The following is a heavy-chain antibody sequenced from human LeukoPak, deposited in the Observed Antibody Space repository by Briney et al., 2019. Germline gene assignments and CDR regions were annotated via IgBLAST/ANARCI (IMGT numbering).Heavy chain of an antibody. Sequence: PGGSLRLSCAASGFTFSSYGMHWVRQAPGKGLEWVAVIWYDGSNKYYADSVKGRFTISRDNSKNTLYLQMNSLRAKDTAVYYCAKDPSYGGKAFDYWGQGTLVTVSS. D-gene: IGHD4-23*01. CDR1: GFTFSSYG. CDR3: AKDPSYGGKAFDY. CDR2: IWYDGSNK. V-gene: IGHV3-33*06. J-gene: IGHJ4*02.